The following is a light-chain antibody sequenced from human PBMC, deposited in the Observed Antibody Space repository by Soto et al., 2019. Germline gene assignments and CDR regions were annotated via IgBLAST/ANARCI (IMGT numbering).Light chain of an antibody. CDR2: DVN. CDR1: SSDVGGYDY. CDR3: SSYTSSSTLV. J-gene: IGLJ1*01. Sequence: QSVLTQPASVSGSPGQSITISCTGTSSDVGGYDYVSWYQQHPGKAPQLMIYDVNNRHSGVSNRFSGSKSGNTASLTISGLQAEDEADYYCSSYTSSSTLVFGTGTKVTVL. V-gene: IGLV2-14*01.